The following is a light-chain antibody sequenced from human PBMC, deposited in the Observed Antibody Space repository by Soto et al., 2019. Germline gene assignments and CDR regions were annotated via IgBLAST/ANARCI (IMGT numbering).Light chain of an antibody. CDR2: GTF. J-gene: IGKJ3*01. CDR1: QDIKTY. Sequence: IQLTQSPSSLSASVGDRVSITCRASQDIKTYLAWYQQKRGEAPKLLISGTFTLQSGVPSRFNGRGSGTDFTLTISRLQPEDFATYYCQHLNNYPPFTFGPGTKVD. V-gene: IGKV1-9*01. CDR3: QHLNNYPPFT.